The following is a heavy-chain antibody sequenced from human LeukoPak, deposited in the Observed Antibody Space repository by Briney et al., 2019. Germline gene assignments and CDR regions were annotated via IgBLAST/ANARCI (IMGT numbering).Heavy chain of an antibody. CDR1: GGYISNYY. J-gene: IGHJ4*02. V-gene: IGHV4-59*08. CDR2: IYYKERT. Sequence: SETLSLTLTSPGGYISNYYWSWIRQPPGQGLELIGYIYYKERTKYNPPVKSRVTISVHTPKNQFSMKLSSVTAADTAVYYCARHGEQQVFTHFDYWGQGTLVTVSS. CDR3: ARHGEQQVFTHFDY. D-gene: IGHD6-13*01.